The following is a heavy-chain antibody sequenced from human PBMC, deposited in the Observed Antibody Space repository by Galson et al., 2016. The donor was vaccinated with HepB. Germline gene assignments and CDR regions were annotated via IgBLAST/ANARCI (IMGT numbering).Heavy chain of an antibody. V-gene: IGHV1-69*04. J-gene: IGHJ5*02. Sequence: SVKVSCKASGGTLSSYPISWVRQAPGQGLEWMGRIIPILGIANSAQRFQGRLALTADKSTTTTYMELIRLTSDDTAVYYCAREWVQLERDWFDPWGQGTLVTVSS. CDR2: IIPILGIA. CDR3: AREWVQLERDWFDP. CDR1: GGTLSSYP. D-gene: IGHD1-1*01.